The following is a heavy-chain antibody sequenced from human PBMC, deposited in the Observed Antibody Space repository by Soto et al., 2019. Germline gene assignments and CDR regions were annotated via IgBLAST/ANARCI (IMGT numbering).Heavy chain of an antibody. CDR1: GYPFTSYG. CDR2: ISAYNGNR. Sequence: QGHLLQSGDEVKTPGASVRVSCRASGYPFTSYGISWVRQAPGQGLEWVAWISAYNGNRDTAQKFQGRVTMTLDTSTDTAHMELGDLTSADTGVYYCARGRIVASIYDAFEIWGQGTKVTVSS. CDR3: ARGRIVASIYDAFEI. J-gene: IGHJ3*02. V-gene: IGHV1-18*01. D-gene: IGHD5-12*01.